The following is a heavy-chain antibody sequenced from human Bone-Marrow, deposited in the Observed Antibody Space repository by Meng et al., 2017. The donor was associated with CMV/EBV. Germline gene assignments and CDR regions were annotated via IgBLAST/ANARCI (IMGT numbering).Heavy chain of an antibody. CDR1: GYTFTGYY. D-gene: IGHD3-3*01. CDR3: AREGFLEWLPQYGMGV. V-gene: IGHV1-2*02. CDR2: INPNSGGT. Sequence: ASVKVSCKASGYTFTGYYMHWVRQAPGQGLEWMGWINPNSGGTNYAQKFQGRVTMTRDTSISTAYMELSRLRSDDTAVYYCAREGFLEWLPQYGMGVWGQGTTVTVPS. J-gene: IGHJ6*02.